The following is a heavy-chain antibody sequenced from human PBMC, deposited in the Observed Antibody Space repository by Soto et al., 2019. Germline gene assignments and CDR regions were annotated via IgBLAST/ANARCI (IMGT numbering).Heavy chain of an antibody. Sequence: ETLSLTSTAPGASISGDHCNWIRQPPGKGLEWIAYVSSSGSTKYNPSLKSRVTISIDTTKNQFSLRLSSVTAADTAVYYCASGFYDSRGYSEAFDIWGQGTKVTVSS. CDR1: GASISGDH. D-gene: IGHD3-22*01. CDR2: VSSSGST. J-gene: IGHJ3*02. V-gene: IGHV4-59*01. CDR3: ASGFYDSRGYSEAFDI.